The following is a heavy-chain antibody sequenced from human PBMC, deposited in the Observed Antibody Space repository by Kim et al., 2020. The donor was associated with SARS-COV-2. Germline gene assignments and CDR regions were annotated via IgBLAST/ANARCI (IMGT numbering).Heavy chain of an antibody. J-gene: IGHJ3*02. V-gene: IGHV3-9*01. D-gene: IGHD6-13*01. Sequence: DSVKGRFTISRDNAKNSLYLQRNSLRAEDTALYYCAKGRGIAATRGAFDIWGQGTMVTVSS. CDR3: AKGRGIAATRGAFDI.